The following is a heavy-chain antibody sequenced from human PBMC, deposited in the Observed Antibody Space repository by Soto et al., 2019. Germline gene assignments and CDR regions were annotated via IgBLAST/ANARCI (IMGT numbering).Heavy chain of an antibody. J-gene: IGHJ4*02. D-gene: IGHD1-1*01. CDR2: IKSKTDGGTT. CDR3: IRCLNWNENF. V-gene: IGHV3-15*01. Sequence: EVQLVESGGGLVKPGGSLKLSCAASGFTFNNAWMTWVRQAPGKGLEWVGRIKSKTDGGTTDYAAPVRGRFTVSRDDSENPLYLQMNSLKTEDTAVYYCIRCLNWNENFWGQGTLVTVSS. CDR1: GFTFNNAW.